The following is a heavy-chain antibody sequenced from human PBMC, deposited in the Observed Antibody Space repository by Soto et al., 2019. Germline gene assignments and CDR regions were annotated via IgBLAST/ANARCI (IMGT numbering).Heavy chain of an antibody. D-gene: IGHD6-19*01. Sequence: GESLKISCAASGFTFSSYWMSWVRQAPGKGLEWVANIKQDGSEKYYVDSVKGRFTISRDNAKNSLYLQMNSLRAEDTAVYYCARGGPSSGWYESYWGQGTLVTVSS. V-gene: IGHV3-7*01. CDR1: GFTFSSYW. CDR3: ARGGPSSGWYESY. J-gene: IGHJ4*02. CDR2: IKQDGSEK.